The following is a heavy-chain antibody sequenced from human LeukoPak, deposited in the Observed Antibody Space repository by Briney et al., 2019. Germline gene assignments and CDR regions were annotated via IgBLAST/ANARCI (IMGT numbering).Heavy chain of an antibody. CDR1: GFTFSSYG. CDR3: AAEGRIAAEVAFDI. CDR2: IQYDGSNK. Sequence: GGSLRLSCAVSGFTFSSYGMHWVRQAPGKGLEWVAFIQYDGSNKKYADSVKGRFTISRDNSKNTLYLQMNSLRAEDTAVYYCAAEGRIAAEVAFDIWGQGTMVTVSS. V-gene: IGHV3-30*02. J-gene: IGHJ3*02. D-gene: IGHD6-13*01.